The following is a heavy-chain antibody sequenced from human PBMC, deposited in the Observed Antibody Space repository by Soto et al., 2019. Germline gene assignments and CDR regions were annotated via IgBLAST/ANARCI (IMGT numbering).Heavy chain of an antibody. V-gene: IGHV2-5*02. CDR3: AHLMITYGGVIADDAFDI. D-gene: IGHD3-16*02. CDR1: GFSLTTRQVG. J-gene: IGHJ3*02. CDR2: IYWDDDK. Sequence: KESGPTLVKPTQTLTLTCTFSGFSLTTRQVGVGWIRQPPGQALEWLAVIYWDDDKRYSPSLKSRLAITKDTSKNQVVLTMTNVGPMDTATYYCAHLMITYGGVIADDAFDIWGQGTMVTVSS.